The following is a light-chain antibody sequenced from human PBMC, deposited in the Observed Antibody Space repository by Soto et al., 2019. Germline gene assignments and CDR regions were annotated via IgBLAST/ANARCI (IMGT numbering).Light chain of an antibody. CDR1: QDISSY. CDR3: QQLRSSQST. CDR2: AAS. J-gene: IGKJ4*01. Sequence: IQVTQSPSSLSASVGDRVTITCRASQDISSYLAWYQQKPGKAPTLLIYAASTLQSGVPSRFSGSGFGTDFTLTISSLQAEDFASYYCQQLRSSQSTFGGGTKVDIK. V-gene: IGKV1-9*01.